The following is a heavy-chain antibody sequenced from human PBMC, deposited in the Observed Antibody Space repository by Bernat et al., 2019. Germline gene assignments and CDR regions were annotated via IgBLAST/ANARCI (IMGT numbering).Heavy chain of an antibody. CDR3: GRGRVWFKEGVDY. CDR1: DTYFSGYY. Sequence: QVRLHQWGTGLLQPSETLSLTCAVYDTYFSGYYWTWIRQSPGGRLEWIGEINQSGTTHFNPSLKSRLTMSVDQSENHFSLRLTSVTAAGTGFYCGGRGRVWFKEGVDYWGQGTLVTVSS. J-gene: IGHJ4*02. D-gene: IGHD3-10*01. V-gene: IGHV4-34*01. CDR2: INQSGTT.